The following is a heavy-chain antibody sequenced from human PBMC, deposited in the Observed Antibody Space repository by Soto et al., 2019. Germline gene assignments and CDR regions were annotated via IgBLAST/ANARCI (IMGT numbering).Heavy chain of an antibody. J-gene: IGHJ6*03. Sequence: GGSLRLSCSASGFTFSNYAMSWVRQAPGKGLEWVSTISGGGSTTYYADSVKGRFTISRDNSKNTLYLQMNSLRAEDTAVYYCAKAAISPGYCSGTSCYLVDYYYYYMDVWGKGTTVTVSS. V-gene: IGHV3-23*01. CDR1: GFTFSNYA. CDR2: ISGGGSTT. CDR3: AKAAISPGYCSGTSCYLVDYYYYYMDV. D-gene: IGHD2-2*01.